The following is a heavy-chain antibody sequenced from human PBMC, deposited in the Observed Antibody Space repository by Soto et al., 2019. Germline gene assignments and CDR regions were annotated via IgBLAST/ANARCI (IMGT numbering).Heavy chain of an antibody. V-gene: IGHV1-69*01. CDR3: ASQESSGYYYRYYGMDV. J-gene: IGHJ6*02. CDR2: IIPIFGTA. D-gene: IGHD3-22*01. Sequence: QVQLVQSGAEVKKPGSSVKVSCKASGGTFSSYAISWVRQAPGQGLEWMGGIIPIFGTANYAQKFQGRVTITADESTSTAYMEQSSLRSEDTAVYYCASQESSGYYYRYYGMDVWGQGTTVTVSS. CDR1: GGTFSSYA.